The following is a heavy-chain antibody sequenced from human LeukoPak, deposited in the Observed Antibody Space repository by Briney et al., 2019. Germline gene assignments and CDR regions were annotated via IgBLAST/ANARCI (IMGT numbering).Heavy chain of an antibody. CDR2: VSGSGDRM. CDR3: AKAAAAPGFDF. J-gene: IGHJ4*02. Sequence: GGSLRLSCAASGFTSSSYALNWVRQAPGKGLEWVATVSGSGDRMYHADSVKGRFTVSRDNSKNTIYLQMNSLRAEDTALYYCAKAAAAPGFDFWGQGTLVTVSS. CDR1: GFTSSSYA. D-gene: IGHD6-13*01. V-gene: IGHV3-23*01.